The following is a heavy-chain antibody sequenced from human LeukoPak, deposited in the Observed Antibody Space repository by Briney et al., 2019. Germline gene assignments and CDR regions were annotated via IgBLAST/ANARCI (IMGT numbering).Heavy chain of an antibody. CDR1: GYSFTSYW. J-gene: IGHJ5*02. CDR3: ARGHPTKYYDILTGTNGFDP. V-gene: IGHV5-51*01. D-gene: IGHD3-9*01. CDR2: IYPGDSDT. Sequence: GESLKISCKGSGYSFTSYWIGWVRQMPGKGLEWMGVIYPGDSDTRYSPSFQGQVIISADKSISTAYLQWSSLKASDTAMYYCARGHPTKYYDILTGTNGFDPWGQGTLVTVSS.